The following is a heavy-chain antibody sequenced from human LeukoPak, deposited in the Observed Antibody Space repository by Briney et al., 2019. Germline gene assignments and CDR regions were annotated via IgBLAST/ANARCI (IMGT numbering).Heavy chain of an antibody. D-gene: IGHD3-22*01. CDR3: ASRTYDSSGYYLYYFDY. Sequence: SVKVSCKASGGTFSSYPISWVRQAPGQGLEWMGRIIPILGIANYAQKFQGRVTITADESTNTAYMELSSLGSEDTAVYYCASRTYDSSGYYLYYFDYCGQGTLVTVSS. V-gene: IGHV1-69*02. CDR2: IIPILGIA. CDR1: GGTFSSYP. J-gene: IGHJ4*02.